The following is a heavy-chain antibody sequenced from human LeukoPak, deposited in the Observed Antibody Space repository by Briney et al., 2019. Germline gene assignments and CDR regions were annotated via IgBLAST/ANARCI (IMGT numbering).Heavy chain of an antibody. J-gene: IGHJ4*02. CDR1: GFTFSSYS. CDR2: ISSSSSTI. Sequence: GGSLRLSCAASGFTFSSYSMNWVRQAPGKGLEWVSYISSSSSTIYYADSVKGRFTISRDNAKNSLYLQMNSLRAEDTAVYYCARGMDYYDSSGYLYFDYWGQGTLVTVSS. CDR3: ARGMDYYDSSGYLYFDY. D-gene: IGHD3-22*01. V-gene: IGHV3-48*04.